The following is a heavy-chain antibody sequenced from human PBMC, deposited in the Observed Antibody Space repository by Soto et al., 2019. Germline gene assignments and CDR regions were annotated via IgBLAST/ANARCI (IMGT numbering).Heavy chain of an antibody. V-gene: IGHV4-59*08. Sequence: SATLSLTCTVSGGSISSYYWSWIRQPPGKGLEWIGYIYYSGSTNYNPSLKSRVTISVDTSKNQFSLKLSSVTAADTAVYYCASLTTVTDYFDYWGQGTLVTVSS. J-gene: IGHJ4*02. CDR3: ASLTTVTDYFDY. CDR1: GGSISSYY. CDR2: IYYSGST. D-gene: IGHD4-17*01.